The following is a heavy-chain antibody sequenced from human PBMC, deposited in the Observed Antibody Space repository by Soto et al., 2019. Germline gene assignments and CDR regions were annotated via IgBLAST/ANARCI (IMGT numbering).Heavy chain of an antibody. CDR3: ARDNNTDVFVY. Sequence: SETLSLTCAVYGGSFSGYYWTWIRQPPGTGLEWIGEINHSGSTNYNPSLKSRVTISVDTSKNQFSLKLTSVTAADTAVYYCARDNNTDVFVYWGQGTLVTVSS. D-gene: IGHD2-8*02. CDR2: INHSGST. CDR1: GGSFSGYY. V-gene: IGHV4-34*01. J-gene: IGHJ4*02.